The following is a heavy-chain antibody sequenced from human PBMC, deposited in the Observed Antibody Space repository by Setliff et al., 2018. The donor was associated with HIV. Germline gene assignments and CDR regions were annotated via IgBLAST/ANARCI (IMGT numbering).Heavy chain of an antibody. Sequence: PGGSLRLSCAASGFTLSTYGMYWVRQAPGKGLEWVAVIWYDGSNKYYEDSVQGRFTISRDNSKNTLYLQMNSLRAEDTAVYHCAKDRNPWDSSYYMDVWGKGTTVTVSS. V-gene: IGHV3-33*06. CDR3: AKDRNPWDSSYYMDV. D-gene: IGHD1-26*01. CDR1: GFTLSTYG. J-gene: IGHJ6*03. CDR2: IWYDGSNK.